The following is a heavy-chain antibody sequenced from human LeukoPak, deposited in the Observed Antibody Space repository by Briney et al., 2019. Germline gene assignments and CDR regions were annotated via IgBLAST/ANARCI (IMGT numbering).Heavy chain of an antibody. J-gene: IGHJ1*01. CDR2: IYYSGRT. D-gene: IGHD3-22*01. CDR3: ARRRYYDSTGYFD. V-gene: IGHV4-39*01. CDR1: GGSISSSSYY. Sequence: SETLSLTCIVSGGSISSSSYYWGWIRQPPRKGLEWIGEIYYSGRTYQNPSLRSRVSMSVDTSKNHFSLELHSVTATDTAVYYCARRRYYDSTGYFDWGRGSLVTVPS.